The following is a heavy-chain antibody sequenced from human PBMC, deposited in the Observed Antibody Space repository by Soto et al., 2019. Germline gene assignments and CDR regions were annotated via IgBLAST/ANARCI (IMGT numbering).Heavy chain of an antibody. CDR1: GGTFSTYA. J-gene: IGHJ6*02. V-gene: IGHV1-69*01. CDR2: IIPIFGTA. Sequence: QVQLVQSGAEVKKPGSSVKVSCKASGGTFSTYAISWVRQAPGQGLEWVGGIIPIFGTANYAQKFQGRVTITADESTSTAYMELSSQRSEDTAVYYCARAAYSYGTAYLSYYYGMDVWGQGTTVTVSS. D-gene: IGHD5-18*01. CDR3: ARAAYSYGTAYLSYYYGMDV.